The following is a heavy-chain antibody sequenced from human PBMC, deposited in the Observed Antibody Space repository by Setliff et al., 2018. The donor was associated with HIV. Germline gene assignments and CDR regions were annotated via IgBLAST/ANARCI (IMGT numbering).Heavy chain of an antibody. Sequence: SETLSLTCTVSGGSISSGGYYWSWIRQHPGKGLEWIGYIYYSGSTYYNPSLKSRVTISVDTSKNQLSLKLSSLTAADTAVYYCARAHMIVVAGDAFYIWGQGTMVTVSS. V-gene: IGHV4-31*03. J-gene: IGHJ3*02. CDR2: IYYSGST. CDR1: GGSISSGGYY. CDR3: ARAHMIVVAGDAFYI. D-gene: IGHD3-22*01.